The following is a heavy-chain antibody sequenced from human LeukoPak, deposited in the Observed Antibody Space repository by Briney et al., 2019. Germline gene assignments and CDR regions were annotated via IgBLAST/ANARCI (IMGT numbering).Heavy chain of an antibody. V-gene: IGHV3-66*01. D-gene: IGHD5-18*01. Sequence: PGGSLRLSCAASGFTVSSNYMSWVRQAPGKGLEWVSTLYSGGSTYYADSVKGRFTISRDNSKNTLYIQMGSLRAEDMAVYYCARFLYRGNSYGSFDYWGQGTLVTVSS. CDR1: GFTVSSNY. CDR2: LYSGGST. CDR3: ARFLYRGNSYGSFDY. J-gene: IGHJ4*02.